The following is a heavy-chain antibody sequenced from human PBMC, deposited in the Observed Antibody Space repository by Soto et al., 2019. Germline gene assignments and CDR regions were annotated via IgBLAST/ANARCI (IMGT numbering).Heavy chain of an antibody. CDR3: ARDLIAAAGRWFDP. J-gene: IGHJ5*02. V-gene: IGHV3-21*01. D-gene: IGHD6-13*01. CDR1: GFTFSSYS. Sequence: GGSLRLSCAASGFTFSSYSMNWVRQAPGKGLEWVPSISSSSSYIYYADSVKGRFTISRDNAKNSLYLQMNSRRAEDTAVYYCARDLIAAAGRWFDPWGQGTLVTVSS. CDR2: ISSSSSYI.